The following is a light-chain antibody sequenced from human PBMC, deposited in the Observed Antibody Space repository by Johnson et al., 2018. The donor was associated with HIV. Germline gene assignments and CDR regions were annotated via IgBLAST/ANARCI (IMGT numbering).Light chain of an antibody. CDR1: SSNIGNNY. CDR3: GTWDSSLREV. J-gene: IGLJ1*01. CDR2: ENN. V-gene: IGLV1-51*02. Sequence: QSVLTQPPSVSAAPGQKVTISCSGSSSNIGNNYVSWYQQLPGTAPKLLIYENNKRPSGIPDRFSGSKSGTSATLGITGIQTGDEADYYCGTWDSSLREVFGTGTKVTVL.